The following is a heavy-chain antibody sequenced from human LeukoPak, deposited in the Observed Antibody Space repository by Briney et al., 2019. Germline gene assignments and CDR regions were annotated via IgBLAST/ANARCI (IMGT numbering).Heavy chain of an antibody. V-gene: IGHV3-33*01. Sequence: SLRLSCAATGFTFNRFAMQWVRQAAGKGLEWLATIWYDGSNKYYADSVMGRLTISRDNSNNTLYLQMNSLTAEDTAVYFCARGGSSYDFWGQGTLVAVSS. J-gene: IGHJ4*02. D-gene: IGHD1-26*01. CDR3: ARGGSSYDF. CDR2: IWYDGSNK. CDR1: GFTFNRFA.